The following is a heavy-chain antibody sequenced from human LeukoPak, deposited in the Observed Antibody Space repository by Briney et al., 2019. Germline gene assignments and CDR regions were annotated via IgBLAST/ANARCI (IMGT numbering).Heavy chain of an antibody. CDR2: ISAYNGNT. V-gene: IGHV1-18*01. D-gene: IGHD3-10*01. CDR3: ARGSGGGSGNNYKDHYYGMDV. CDR1: GHTFPRYG. J-gene: IGHJ6*02. Sequence: GASVKVSCKASGHTFPRYGISWVRQAPGQGLEWMAWISAYNGNTDYAQKLQGRVTMTTDTSTGTAYMELRSLRSDDTAVYYCARGSGGGSGNNYKDHYYGMDVWGQGTTVAVSS.